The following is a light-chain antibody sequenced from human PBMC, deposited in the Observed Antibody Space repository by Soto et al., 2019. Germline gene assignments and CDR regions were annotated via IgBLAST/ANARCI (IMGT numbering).Light chain of an antibody. CDR3: QQYGSSLWT. J-gene: IGKJ1*01. CDR2: AAS. Sequence: DIVLTQSPGTLSLSPGERATLSCRASQSVSSSYLAWYQQKPGQAPRLVMYAASSRGTGIPDRFSGSGSGTDFTLTISRLEPEDFAVYYCQQYGSSLWTFGQGTKVDIK. V-gene: IGKV3-20*01. CDR1: QSVSSSY.